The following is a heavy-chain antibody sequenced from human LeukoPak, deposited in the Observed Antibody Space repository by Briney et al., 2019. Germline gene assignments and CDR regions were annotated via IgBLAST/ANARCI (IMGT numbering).Heavy chain of an antibody. D-gene: IGHD4-17*01. CDR3: ANSIDFDYGDYYFDY. Sequence: PSETLSLTCTVSGGSISSGNYYWSWIRQPAGKGLECIGRIYPSGSTNYNPSLQSRVTISLDTSKNQFSLKLSSVTAADTAVYYCANSIDFDYGDYYFDYWGQGALVTISS. J-gene: IGHJ4*02. CDR2: IYPSGST. CDR1: GGSISSGNYY. V-gene: IGHV4-61*02.